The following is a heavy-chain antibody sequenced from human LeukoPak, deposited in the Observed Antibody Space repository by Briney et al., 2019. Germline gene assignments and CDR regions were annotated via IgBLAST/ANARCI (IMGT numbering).Heavy chain of an antibody. CDR3: AKDRIGSSGWHFDH. J-gene: IGHJ4*01. V-gene: IGHV3-23*01. CDR1: GFTFSSYA. Sequence: SGGSLRLSCAASGFTFSSYAMTWVRQVPGKGLEWVSGLSGSGGMTYYADSVKGRFSISRDNSKNTVYLQMNSLRVDDTAVYYCAKDRIGSSGWHFDHWGLGTQVTVSS. CDR2: LSGSGGMT. D-gene: IGHD6-19*01.